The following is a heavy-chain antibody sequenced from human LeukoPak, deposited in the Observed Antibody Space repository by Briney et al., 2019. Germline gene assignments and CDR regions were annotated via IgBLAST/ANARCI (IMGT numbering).Heavy chain of an antibody. Sequence: ASVKVSCKTSGYTFTSYYIHWVRQAPGQGLEWMGIINPSVGGTRHAQKFQGRVTMTRGTSTSTVYMELSSLRSEDTAIYYCARSVASTTYYYPFDHWGQGTLVTVS. CDR2: INPSVGGT. D-gene: IGHD2/OR15-2a*01. CDR1: GYTFTSYY. CDR3: ARSVASTTYYYPFDH. V-gene: IGHV1-46*01. J-gene: IGHJ4*02.